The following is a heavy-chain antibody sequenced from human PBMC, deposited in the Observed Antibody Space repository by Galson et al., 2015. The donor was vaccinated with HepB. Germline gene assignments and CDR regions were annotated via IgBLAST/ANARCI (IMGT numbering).Heavy chain of an antibody. CDR2: IKQDGSEG. CDR3: ARDRNKWGLRISGALDY. D-gene: IGHD5-12*01. J-gene: IGHJ4*02. V-gene: IGHV3-7*01. Sequence: SLRLSCAASGFTFSSYWMSWVRQAPGKGLEWVANIKQDGSEGFYVGSVKGRFTISRDNAKKPLYLQMNSLRAEDTALYYCARDRNKWGLRISGALDYWGQGIQVTVSS. CDR1: GFTFSSYW.